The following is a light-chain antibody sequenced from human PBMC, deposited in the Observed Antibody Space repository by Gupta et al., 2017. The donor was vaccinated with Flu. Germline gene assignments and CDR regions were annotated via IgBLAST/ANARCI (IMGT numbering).Light chain of an antibody. CDR1: SSNIGSGYD. CDR3: QSYDSSLSGSWV. Sequence: QSVLTQPPSVSGAPGQRVTISSTGSSSNIGSGYDVHWYQQLPGTAPKLLIYGNSNRPSGVPDRFSGSKSGTSASLAITGLQAEDEADDYCQSYDSSLSGSWVFGGGTKLTVL. V-gene: IGLV1-40*01. J-gene: IGLJ3*02. CDR2: GNS.